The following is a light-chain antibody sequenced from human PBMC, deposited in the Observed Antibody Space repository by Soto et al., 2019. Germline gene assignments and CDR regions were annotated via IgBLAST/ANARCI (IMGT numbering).Light chain of an antibody. CDR2: AAS. J-gene: IGKJ4*01. CDR1: QCMRND. CDR3: LQEYRYPLT. V-gene: IGKV1-6*01. Sequence: AIQLTQSPASLSASVGDRVTITCRASQCMRNDLGWFQQKPGKVPKLLIYAASSLQTGVPSRFSGSGSGTYFTLTISSLQVEDFATYYCLQEYRYPLTFGGGTKVEI.